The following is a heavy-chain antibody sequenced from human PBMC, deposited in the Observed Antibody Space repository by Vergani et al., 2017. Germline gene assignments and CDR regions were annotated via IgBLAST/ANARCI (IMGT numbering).Heavy chain of an antibody. CDR1: GFTFSSYA. J-gene: IGHJ4*02. V-gene: IGHV3-23*04. CDR2: ISGSGGSK. CDR3: ARRADSLDF. Sequence: EVQLVESGGGLVKPGGSLRLSCAASGFTFSSYAMSWVRQAPGKGLEWVSAISGSGGSKYYADSVKGRFTIPRDNSKNTLYLQMNGLRSEDRAVYYCARRADSLDFWGQGTLVTVSS. D-gene: IGHD3-22*01.